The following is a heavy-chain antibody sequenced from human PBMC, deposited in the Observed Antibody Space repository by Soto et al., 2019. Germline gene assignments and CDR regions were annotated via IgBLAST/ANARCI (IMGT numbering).Heavy chain of an antibody. CDR3: ARSQDSSGYWNSCFDP. CDR2: IIPIFGTA. Sequence: GASVKVSCKSSGVTFSTYTLAWVRQAPEQGLEWVGGIIPIFGTANYPQKFKGRVTITADESTSTAYMELSSLRSEDTAVYYCARSQDSSGYWNSCFDPWGQGTLVTVSS. J-gene: IGHJ5*02. V-gene: IGHV1-69*13. CDR1: GVTFSTYT. D-gene: IGHD3-22*01.